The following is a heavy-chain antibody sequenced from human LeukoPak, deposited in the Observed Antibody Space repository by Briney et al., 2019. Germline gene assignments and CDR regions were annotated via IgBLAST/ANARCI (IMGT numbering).Heavy chain of an antibody. J-gene: IGHJ4*02. CDR1: GGSISSYY. CDR2: IYYSGST. CDR3: ARHPQVLRDFDY. V-gene: IGHV4-59*08. Sequence: PSETLSLTCTVSGGSISSYYWSWIRQPPGKGLEWIGYIYYSGSTNYNPSLKSRVTISVDTSKNQFSLKLSSVTAADTAVYYCARHPQVLRDFDYWGQGTLVTVSS. D-gene: IGHD3-3*01.